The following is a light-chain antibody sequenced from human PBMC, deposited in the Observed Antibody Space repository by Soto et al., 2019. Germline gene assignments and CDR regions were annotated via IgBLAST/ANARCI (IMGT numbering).Light chain of an antibody. J-gene: IGLJ1*01. CDR2: DDS. CDR1: SIGSKS. CDR3: QVWDSSSEHYV. V-gene: IGLV3-21*02. Sequence: SYELTQPPSVSVAPGQTARITCGGNSIGSKSVHGYQQKPGQAPVLVVYDDSDRPSGIPGRFSGSNSGNTATLTISRVEAGDEADYYCQVWDSSSEHYVFGTGTKLTVL.